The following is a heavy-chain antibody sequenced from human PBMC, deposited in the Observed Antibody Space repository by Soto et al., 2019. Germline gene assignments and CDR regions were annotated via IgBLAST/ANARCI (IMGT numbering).Heavy chain of an antibody. CDR2: IYYSGST. V-gene: IGHV4-59*08. Sequence: QVQLQESGPGLVKPSETLSLTCTVSGGSISSYYWSWIRQPPGKGLEWIGYIYYSGSTNYNPSLKSRVTISVDTSKNQFSLKLSSVTAADTAVYYCASLSLFGYENWYFDLWGRGTLVTVSS. CDR1: GGSISSYY. J-gene: IGHJ2*01. D-gene: IGHD5-12*01. CDR3: ASLSLFGYENWYFDL.